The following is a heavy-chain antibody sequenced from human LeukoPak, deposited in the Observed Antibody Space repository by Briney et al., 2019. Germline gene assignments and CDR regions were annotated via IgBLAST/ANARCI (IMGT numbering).Heavy chain of an antibody. Sequence: SETLSLTCTVSGGSTSSSSYFWGWIRQPPGKGLEWIGNIYYNGSTYYNPSLKSRVTMSVDTTKNQISLKLRFVTAADTAVYFCARVSGYYYDSSGYLVDYWGQGTLVTVSS. D-gene: IGHD3-22*01. CDR3: ARVSGYYYDSSGYLVDY. J-gene: IGHJ4*02. CDR2: IYYNGST. CDR1: GGSTSSSSYF. V-gene: IGHV4-39*01.